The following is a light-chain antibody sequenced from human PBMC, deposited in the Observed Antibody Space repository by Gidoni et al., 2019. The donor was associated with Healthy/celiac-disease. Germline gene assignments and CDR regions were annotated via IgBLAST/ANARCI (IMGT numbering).Light chain of an antibody. CDR1: QSVSSN. CDR2: GAS. Sequence: EIVMTQSPATLSVSPGERATLSCRASQSVSSNLAWYQQQPGQAPRLLIYGASTRATGIPARFSGSGSGTEFTLTISSLQSEDFAVYYCQQYNNWPHVTFGQGTKVEIK. V-gene: IGKV3-15*01. J-gene: IGKJ1*01. CDR3: QQYNNWPHVT.